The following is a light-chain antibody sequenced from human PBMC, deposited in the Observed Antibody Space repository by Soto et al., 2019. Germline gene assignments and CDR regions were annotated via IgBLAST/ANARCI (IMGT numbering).Light chain of an antibody. J-gene: IGLJ1*01. CDR1: SSDVGAYNY. V-gene: IGLV2-14*03. Sequence: QSVLTQPASVSGSPGQSITISCTGTSSDVGAYNYVSWYQLHPGKAPKLMIYDVSNRPSGVSNRFSGSKSGNTASLTISGFQAEDEADYYCSSYTSSSSLYVFGTGTKVTVL. CDR2: DVS. CDR3: SSYTSSSSLYV.